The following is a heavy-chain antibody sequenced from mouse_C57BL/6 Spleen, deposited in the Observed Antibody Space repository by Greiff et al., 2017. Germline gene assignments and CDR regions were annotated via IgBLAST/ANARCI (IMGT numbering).Heavy chain of an antibody. Sequence: LVESGAELARPGASVKLSCKASGYTFTSYGISWVKQRTGQGLEWIGEIYPRSGNTYYNEKFKGKATLTADKSSSTAYMELRSLTSEDSAVYFCARSPITTVVAPYYFDYWGQGTTLTVSS. CDR3: ARSPITTVVAPYYFDY. CDR1: GYTFTSYG. CDR2: IYPRSGNT. J-gene: IGHJ2*01. V-gene: IGHV1-81*01. D-gene: IGHD1-1*01.